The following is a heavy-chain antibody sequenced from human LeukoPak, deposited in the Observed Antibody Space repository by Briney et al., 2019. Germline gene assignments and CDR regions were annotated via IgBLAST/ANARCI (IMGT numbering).Heavy chain of an antibody. D-gene: IGHD2-2*01. V-gene: IGHV3-30*02. J-gene: IGHJ4*02. CDR2: IRFDGSNK. CDR1: GFIFSTYG. Sequence: GGSLRLSCATSGFIFSTYGIHWVRQAPGKGLEWVAFIRFDGSNKYFTDSVKGRFTISRDNSKNTFYLQMNSLRADDTAVYYCAKTFGTIDPFEYWGQGTLVTVSS. CDR3: AKTFGTIDPFEY.